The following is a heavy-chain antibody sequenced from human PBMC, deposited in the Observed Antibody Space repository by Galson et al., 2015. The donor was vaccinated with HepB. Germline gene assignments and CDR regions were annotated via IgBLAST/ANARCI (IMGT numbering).Heavy chain of an antibody. CDR2: IAVYNGNT. J-gene: IGHJ3*02. V-gene: IGHV1-18*01. CDR3: ARVPDYGDPPVAFDI. D-gene: IGHD4-17*01. Sequence: SVKVSCKASGYTFTKYGVCWVRQAPGQGLEWMGWIAVYNGNTNYVQKLQGRVTMTTDTSTSTAYLELRSLTSDDTAIYYCARVPDYGDPPVAFDIWGQGTMVTVSS. CDR1: GYTFTKYG.